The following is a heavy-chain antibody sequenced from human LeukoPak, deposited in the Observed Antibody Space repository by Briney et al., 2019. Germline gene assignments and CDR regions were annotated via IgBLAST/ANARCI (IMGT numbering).Heavy chain of an antibody. V-gene: IGHV1-69*01. CDR3: ARGGPYCSGGSCYPYYFDY. Sequence: GSSVKVSCTASGGTFSSYAISWVRQAPGQGLEWMGGIIPIFGTANYAQKFQGRVTITADESTSTAYMELSSLRSEDTAVYYCARGGPYCSGGSCYPYYFDYWGQGTLVTVSS. CDR2: IIPIFGTA. D-gene: IGHD2-15*01. J-gene: IGHJ4*02. CDR1: GGTFSSYA.